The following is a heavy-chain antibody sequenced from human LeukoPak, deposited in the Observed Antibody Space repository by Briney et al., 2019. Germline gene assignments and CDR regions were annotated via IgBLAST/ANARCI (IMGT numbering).Heavy chain of an antibody. D-gene: IGHD1-26*01. CDR1: GFTFSDYY. CDR2: ISSSGSTI. V-gene: IGHV3-11*01. Sequence: GGSLRLSCAASGFTFSDYYMSWIRQAPGKGLEWVSYISSSGSTIYYADSVKGRFTISRDNAKNSLYLQMNSLGAEDTAVYYCARVSGSDRRVFDYWGQGTLVTVSS. J-gene: IGHJ4*02. CDR3: ARVSGSDRRVFDY.